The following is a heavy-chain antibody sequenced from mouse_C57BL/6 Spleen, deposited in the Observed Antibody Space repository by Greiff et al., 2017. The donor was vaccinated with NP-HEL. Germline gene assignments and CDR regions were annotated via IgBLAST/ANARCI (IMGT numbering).Heavy chain of an antibody. CDR2: IYPSDSET. J-gene: IGHJ2*01. D-gene: IGHD3-2*02. CDR3: ARKDSSGYVGLYYFDY. V-gene: IGHV1-61*01. Sequence: QVQLKQPGAELVRPGSSVKLSCKASGYTFTSYWMDWVKQRPGQGLEWIGNIYPSDSETHYNQKFKDKATLTVDKSSSTAYMQLSSLTSEDSAVYYCARKDSSGYVGLYYFDYWGQGTTLTVSS. CDR1: GYTFTSYW.